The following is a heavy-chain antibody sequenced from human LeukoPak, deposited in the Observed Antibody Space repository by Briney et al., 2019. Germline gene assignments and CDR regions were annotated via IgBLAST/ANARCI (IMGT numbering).Heavy chain of an antibody. J-gene: IGHJ6*03. V-gene: IGHV4-59*01. CDR1: GGSISSYY. Sequence: SETLSLTCTVSGGSISSYYWSWIRQPPGKGLEWIGYFHYSGSTNYNPSLKSRVTISVDTSKNQFSLKLSSVTAADTAVYYCARTAARYYMDVWDKGTTVTVSS. D-gene: IGHD6-6*01. CDR3: ARTAARYYMDV. CDR2: FHYSGST.